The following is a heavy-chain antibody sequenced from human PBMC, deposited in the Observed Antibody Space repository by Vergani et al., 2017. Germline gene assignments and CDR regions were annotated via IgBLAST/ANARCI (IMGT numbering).Heavy chain of an antibody. CDR1: GGSISSYY. D-gene: IGHD1-1*01. CDR2: LYYSGST. J-gene: IGHJ4*02. CDR3: ARGPPIETGRVWFFAY. Sequence: QVQLQESGPGLVKPSETLSLTCTVSGGSISSYYWSWIRQPPGKGLEWIGYLYYSGSTNYNPSLKSRVTISVDTSKNQFSLKLSSVTAADTAVYYCARGPPIETGRVWFFAYWGQGTLVTVSS. V-gene: IGHV4-59*01.